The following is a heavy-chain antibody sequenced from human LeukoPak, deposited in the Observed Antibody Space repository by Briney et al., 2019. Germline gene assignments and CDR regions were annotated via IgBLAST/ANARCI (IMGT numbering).Heavy chain of an antibody. D-gene: IGHD3-22*01. Sequence: SETLSLTCTVSGGSISSYYWSWIRQPPGKGLEWIGYIYYSGNTNYNPSLKSRVTISVDTSKNQFSLKLSSVTAADTAVYYCARAFGYYYDSSGDYWGQGTLVTVSS. CDR1: GGSISSYY. V-gene: IGHV4-59*12. CDR3: ARAFGYYYDSSGDY. CDR2: IYYSGNT. J-gene: IGHJ4*02.